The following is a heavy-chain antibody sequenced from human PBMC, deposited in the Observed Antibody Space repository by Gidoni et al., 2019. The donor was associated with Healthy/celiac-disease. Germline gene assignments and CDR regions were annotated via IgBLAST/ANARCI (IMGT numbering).Heavy chain of an antibody. CDR1: GFTFCSYA. Sequence: EVQLLESGGGLVQPGGSLRLSCAASGFTFCSYAMRWVRQAPGKGLEWVSAISGSGGSTYYADSVKGRVTISRDNSKNTLYLQMNSLRAEDTAVYYCAKDGNYYDSSGYFYYYGMDVWGQGTTVTVSS. CDR3: AKDGNYYDSSGYFYYYGMDV. CDR2: ISGSGGST. V-gene: IGHV3-23*01. J-gene: IGHJ6*02. D-gene: IGHD3-22*01.